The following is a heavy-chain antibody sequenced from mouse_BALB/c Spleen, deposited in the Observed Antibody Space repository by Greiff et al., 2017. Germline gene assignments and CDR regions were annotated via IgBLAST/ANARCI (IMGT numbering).Heavy chain of an antibody. CDR3: ARKGYYGNYAMDY. J-gene: IGHJ4*01. CDR1: GYSITSDYA. Sequence: EVKVEESGPGLVKPSQSLSLTCTVTGYSITSDYAWNWIRQFPGNKLEWMGYISYSGSTSYNPSLKSRISITRDTSKNQFFLQLNSVTTEDTATYYCARKGYYGNYAMDYWGQGTSVTVSS. CDR2: ISYSGST. V-gene: IGHV3-2*02. D-gene: IGHD2-1*01.